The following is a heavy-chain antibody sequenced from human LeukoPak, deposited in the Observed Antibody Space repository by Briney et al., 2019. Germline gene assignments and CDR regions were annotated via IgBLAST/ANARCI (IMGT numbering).Heavy chain of an antibody. J-gene: IGHJ4*02. D-gene: IGHD3-22*01. V-gene: IGHV1-18*01. CDR1: GYTFTSYG. CDR2: ISAYNGNT. Sequence: ASVKVSCKASGYTFTSYGISWVRQAPGQGLEWMGWISAYNGNTNYAQKLQGRVTMTTETSPRKAYMELRSLRSDDTAVYYCAREIRYYDSSGFYNTFDYWGQGTLVTVSS. CDR3: AREIRYYDSSGFYNTFDY.